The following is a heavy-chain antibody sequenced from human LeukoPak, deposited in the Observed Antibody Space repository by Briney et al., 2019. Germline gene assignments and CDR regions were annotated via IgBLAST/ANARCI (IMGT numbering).Heavy chain of an antibody. V-gene: IGHV4-61*08. J-gene: IGHJ3*02. CDR1: GGSISSGGYY. CDR3: ARDKEDSYFDI. Sequence: PSQTLSLTCTVSGGSISSGGYYWSWIRQPPGTGLEWIGYIYYSGSTNYNPSLKSRVTISVGTSKNQFSLKLSSVTAADTAVYFCARDKEDSYFDIWGQGTMVTVSS. CDR2: IYYSGST. D-gene: IGHD2-15*01.